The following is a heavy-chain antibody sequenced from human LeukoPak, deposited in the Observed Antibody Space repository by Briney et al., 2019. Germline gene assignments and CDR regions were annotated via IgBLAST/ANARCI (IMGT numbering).Heavy chain of an antibody. CDR3: VRGVSNGYRW. Sequence: GASAKVSCKASGYTFTAYYIHWVRQAPGQGLEWMGCTDPDSGDTNYAQKFPGRLTMTKDTSISTAHMDLTRLTSDDTAFYYCVRGVSNGYRWWGQGTLVTVSS. CDR2: TDPDSGDT. V-gene: IGHV1-2*02. J-gene: IGHJ4*02. D-gene: IGHD3-22*01. CDR1: GYTFTAYY.